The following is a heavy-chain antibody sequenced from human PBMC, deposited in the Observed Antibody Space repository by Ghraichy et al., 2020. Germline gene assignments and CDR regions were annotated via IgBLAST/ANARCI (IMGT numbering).Heavy chain of an antibody. J-gene: IGHJ5*01. CDR3: AKARPIES. V-gene: IGHV3-30*18. Sequence: GGSRRLSCAASGFTFSRYGIHWVRQAPGKGLEWVAIISSDVGNTNYADSVKGRFTISGDNSTNTVYLQMSSLRAEDTAVYYCAKARPIESWGQGTLVTVSS. CDR2: ISSDVGNT. CDR1: GFTFSRYG.